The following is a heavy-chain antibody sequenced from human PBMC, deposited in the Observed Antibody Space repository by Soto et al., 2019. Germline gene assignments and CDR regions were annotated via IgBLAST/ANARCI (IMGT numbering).Heavy chain of an antibody. CDR1: GFTFRSYG. V-gene: IGHV3-33*01. CDR2: IWYDGDIK. CDR3: AREAGYFMDV. Sequence: PGGSLRLSCVASGFTFRSYGMHWFRQAPGKGLECVAVIWYDGDIKYSADSVKGRFTISRDNSKNTLYLQMNSLRAADPAVYYCAREAGYFMDVRGRGTTVTGSA. J-gene: IGHJ6*04. D-gene: IGHD2-15*01.